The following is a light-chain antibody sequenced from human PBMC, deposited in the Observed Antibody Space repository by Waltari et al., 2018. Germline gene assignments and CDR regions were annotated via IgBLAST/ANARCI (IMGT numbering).Light chain of an antibody. V-gene: IGLV2-14*01. CDR3: ISFTSSNTWV. J-gene: IGLJ3*02. Sequence: QSALTQPASVSGSPRQSITISCTGTSSDIGAYNYVSWYQQHSGKAPKLVIFCVSDRPTGVYNRFSGSKSGNTASLTISGLQAEDEADYYCISFTSSNTWVFGGGTRVTVL. CDR1: SSDIGAYNY. CDR2: CVS.